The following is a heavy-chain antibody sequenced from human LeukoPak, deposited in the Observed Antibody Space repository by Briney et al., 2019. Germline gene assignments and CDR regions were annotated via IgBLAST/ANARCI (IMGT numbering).Heavy chain of an antibody. Sequence: ASVKVSCKASGYTFTSYGISWVRQAPGQGLEWMGWIHPSTGNPTYAQGFTGRFVFSLDTSVSTTYLQISSLKAEDTAVYYCARAYQRLGQLSLPDYWGQGTLVTVSS. CDR1: GYTFTSYG. J-gene: IGHJ4*02. D-gene: IGHD3-16*02. CDR2: IHPSTGNP. V-gene: IGHV7-4-1*02. CDR3: ARAYQRLGQLSLPDY.